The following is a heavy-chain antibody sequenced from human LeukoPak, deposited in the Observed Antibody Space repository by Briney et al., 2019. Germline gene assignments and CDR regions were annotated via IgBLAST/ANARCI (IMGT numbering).Heavy chain of an antibody. J-gene: IGHJ6*02. Sequence: AGGSLRLSCAASGFTFSSYAMHWVRQPPGKGLEWIGEINHSGSTNYNPSLKSRVTISVDTSKNQFSLKLSSVTAADTAVYYCARVRQTRSFRGGDYYGMDVWGQGTTVTVSS. CDR2: INHSGST. CDR3: ARVRQTRSFRGGDYYGMDV. D-gene: IGHD2-21*01. CDR1: GFTFSSYA. V-gene: IGHV4-34*01.